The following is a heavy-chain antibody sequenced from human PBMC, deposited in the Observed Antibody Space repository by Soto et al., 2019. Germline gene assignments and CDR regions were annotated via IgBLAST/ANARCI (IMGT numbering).Heavy chain of an antibody. J-gene: IGHJ5*02. CDR2: TYFRSKWYN. D-gene: IGHD5-12*01. CDR1: GDSASSNTAS. CDR3: AKGDNLGPKTGYAFDP. V-gene: IGHV6-1*01. Sequence: SQTLSLTCAISGDSASSNTASWNWIRQSPSRGLEWLGRTYFRSKWYNDYAVSVKSRIIINPDTSNNQFSLQLNSVTPEDTAVYFCAKGDNLGPKTGYAFDPWGQGIMVTVSS.